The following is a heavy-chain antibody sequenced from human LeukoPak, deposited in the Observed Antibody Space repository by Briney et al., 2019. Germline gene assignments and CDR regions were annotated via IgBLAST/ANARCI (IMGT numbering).Heavy chain of an antibody. V-gene: IGHV4-61*10. Sequence: SQTLSLTCTVSGGSISSDSYDWYWIRQPAGKGLEWIGYIYYTGSSSYNPSLRSRVTISADTSKNQFSLKLSSVTAADTAVYYCASRKLGNDYWGQGTLVTVSS. CDR2: IYYTGSS. D-gene: IGHD7-27*01. CDR3: ASRKLGNDY. J-gene: IGHJ4*01. CDR1: GGSISSDSYD.